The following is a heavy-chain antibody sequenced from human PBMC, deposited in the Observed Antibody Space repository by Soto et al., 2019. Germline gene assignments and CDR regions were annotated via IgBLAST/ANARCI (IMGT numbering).Heavy chain of an antibody. CDR3: AKDLGSGKPYYYYAMDV. CDR2: ISYDGSNK. CDR1: GFIFSKYG. V-gene: IGHV3-30*18. J-gene: IGHJ6*02. Sequence: QVQLVESGGGVVQPGRSLRLSCAASGFIFSKYGMHWVRQAPGKGLEWVAVISYDGSNKYYAESVKGRFIISRDKSENTLCLQMNSLRAEDTALYYCAKDLGSGKPYYYYAMDVWGQGTTVTVSS. D-gene: IGHD3-10*01.